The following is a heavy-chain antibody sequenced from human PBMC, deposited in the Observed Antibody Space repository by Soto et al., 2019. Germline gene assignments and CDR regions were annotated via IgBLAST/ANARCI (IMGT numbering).Heavy chain of an antibody. D-gene: IGHD6-19*01. CDR2: IIPNFGTA. CDR1: GGTFSSYA. V-gene: IGHV1-69*13. CDR3: ARDGVEVATDYYYGMDV. Sequence: SVKVSCKASGGTFSSYAISWVRQAPGQGLEWMGGIIPNFGTANYAQKFQGRVTITADESTSTAYIDLSSLRSEDTAVYYCARDGVEVATDYYYGMDVGHQGTTVTVSS. J-gene: IGHJ6*02.